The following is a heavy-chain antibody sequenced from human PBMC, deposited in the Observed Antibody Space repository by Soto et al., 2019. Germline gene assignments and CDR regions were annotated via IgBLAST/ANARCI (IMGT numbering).Heavy chain of an antibody. CDR2: ISSSSSTI. V-gene: IGHV3-48*01. J-gene: IGHJ4*02. CDR1: GFTFSSYS. Sequence: GGSLRLSCAASGFTFSSYSMNWVRQAPGKGLEWVSYISSSSSTIYYADSVKGRFTISRDNAKNSLYLQMNSLRAEDTAVYYCARRGRYFDYWGQGTLVTVSS. CDR3: ARRGRYFDY.